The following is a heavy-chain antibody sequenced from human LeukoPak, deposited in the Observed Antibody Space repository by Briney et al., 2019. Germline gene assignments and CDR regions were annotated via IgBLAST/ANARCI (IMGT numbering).Heavy chain of an antibody. CDR3: ARAAAGTGYYYGMDV. CDR1: GYTFTSYG. D-gene: IGHD6-13*01. CDR2: SSAYNGNT. V-gene: IGHV1-18*01. Sequence: ASVKVSCKASGYTFTSYGISLVRRAPGQGLEWMGWSSAYNGNTNYAQKLQGRVTMTTDTSTSTAYMELRSLRSGDTAVYYCARAAAGTGYYYGMDVWGQGTTVTVSS. J-gene: IGHJ6*02.